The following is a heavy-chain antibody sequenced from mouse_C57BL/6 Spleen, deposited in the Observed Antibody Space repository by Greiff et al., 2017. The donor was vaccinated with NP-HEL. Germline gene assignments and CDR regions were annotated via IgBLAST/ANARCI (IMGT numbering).Heavy chain of an antibody. J-gene: IGHJ2*01. D-gene: IGHD3-2*02. Sequence: QVQLQQPGAELVRPGTSVKLSCKASGYTFTSYWMHWVKQRPGQGLEWIGVIDPSDSYTNYNQKFKGKATLTVDTSSSTAYMQLSSLTSEDSAVYYGARQTAQATDYFDYWGQGTTLTVSS. V-gene: IGHV1-59*01. CDR1: GYTFTSYW. CDR3: ARQTAQATDYFDY. CDR2: IDPSDSYT.